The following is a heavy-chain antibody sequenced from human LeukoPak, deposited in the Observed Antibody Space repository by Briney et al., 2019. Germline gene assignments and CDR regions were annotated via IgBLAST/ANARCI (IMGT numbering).Heavy chain of an antibody. V-gene: IGHV1-8*01. CDR2: MNPNSGNT. CDR1: GYTFTSYD. D-gene: IGHD1-26*01. J-gene: IGHJ4*02. CDR3: ARQNSGSPSYNFDY. Sequence: ASVKVSCKASGYTFTSYDINWVRQATGQGLEWMGWMNPNSGNTGYAQKFQGRVTMTRNTSISTAYMELSSLRSEDTAVYYCARQNSGSPSYNFDYWGQGILVTVSS.